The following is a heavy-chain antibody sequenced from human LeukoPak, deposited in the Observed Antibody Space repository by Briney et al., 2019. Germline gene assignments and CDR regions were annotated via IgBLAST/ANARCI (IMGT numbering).Heavy chain of an antibody. CDR2: IYPGDSDT. D-gene: IGHD3-10*01. V-gene: IGHV5-51*01. CDR3: ARTYYYGSGSYFPLGIDY. J-gene: IGHJ4*02. Sequence: GESLQISCQGSGYSFTSYWIGWGRQLPGKGLEWMGIIYPGDSDTRYSPSFQGQVTISADRSISTAYLQWSSLKASDTAMYYCARTYYYGSGSYFPLGIDYWGQGTLVTVSS. CDR1: GYSFTSYW.